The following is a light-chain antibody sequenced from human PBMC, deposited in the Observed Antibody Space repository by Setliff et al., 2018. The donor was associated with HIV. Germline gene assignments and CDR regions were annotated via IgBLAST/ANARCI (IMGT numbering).Light chain of an antibody. CDR2: HVN. CDR3: CSYAGSYSFV. CDR1: SSDVGNYDY. J-gene: IGLJ1*01. V-gene: IGLV2-11*01. Sequence: QSALTQPRSVSGSRGQSVTFSCTGASSDVGNYDYVSWYRQHPGKAPKLMIYHVNKRPSGVPARFSGFKSGNTASLTISGLQPEDEADYYCCSYAGSYSFVFGTGTKAPS.